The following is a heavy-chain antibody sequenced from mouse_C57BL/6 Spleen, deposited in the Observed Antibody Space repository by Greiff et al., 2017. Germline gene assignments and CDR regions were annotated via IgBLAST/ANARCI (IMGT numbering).Heavy chain of an antibody. CDR3: ARNLKYSNYDCAMDY. Sequence: VKLMESGPGLVAPSQSLSITCTVSGFSLTSYAISWVRQPPGKGLEWLGVIWTGGGTNYNSALKSRLSISKDNSKSQVFLKMNSLQTDDTARYYCARNLKYSNYDCAMDYWGQGTSVTVSS. D-gene: IGHD2-5*01. V-gene: IGHV2-9-1*01. CDR1: GFSLTSYA. J-gene: IGHJ4*01. CDR2: IWTGGGT.